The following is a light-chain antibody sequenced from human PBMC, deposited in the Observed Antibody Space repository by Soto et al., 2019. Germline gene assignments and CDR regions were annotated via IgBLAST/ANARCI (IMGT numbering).Light chain of an antibody. V-gene: IGLV2-11*01. CDR3: CSYAGSYTFV. CDR2: DVS. CDR1: SSDVGGYSY. J-gene: IGLJ1*01. Sequence: QSVLTQPRSVSGSPGQSVTISCTGTSSDVGGYSYVSWYQQHPGKAPKLMIYDVSKRPSGVPDRFSGSKSGNTASLTISGLQAEDEADYYCCSYAGSYTFVFGTGTRSPS.